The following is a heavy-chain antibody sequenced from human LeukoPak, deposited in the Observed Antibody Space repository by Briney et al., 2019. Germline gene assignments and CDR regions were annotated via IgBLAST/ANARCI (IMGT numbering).Heavy chain of an antibody. Sequence: GGSLRLSCAASGFTFSSYWMSWVRQAPGKGLEWVSSISTGSNHIFYADSVKGRFIISRDNARNSLYLQMNSLRDEDTAVYYCARDGYPGGDYWGQGTLVTVSS. CDR1: GFTFSSYW. J-gene: IGHJ4*02. D-gene: IGHD3-22*01. V-gene: IGHV3-21*01. CDR2: ISTGSNHI. CDR3: ARDGYPGGDY.